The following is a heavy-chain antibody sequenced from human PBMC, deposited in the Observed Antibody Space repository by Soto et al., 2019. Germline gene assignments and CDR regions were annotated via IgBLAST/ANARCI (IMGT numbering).Heavy chain of an antibody. CDR3: ARHEYYDYIWGSYRN. CDR2: IYYSGST. CDR1: GGSISSSSYY. J-gene: IGHJ4*02. V-gene: IGHV4-39*01. D-gene: IGHD3-16*02. Sequence: SETLSLTCTVSGGSISSSSYYWGWIRQPPGKGLEWIGSIYYSGSTYYNPSLKSRVTISVDTSKNQFSLKLSSVTAADTAVYYCARHEYYDYIWGSYRNWGQGTLVTVSS.